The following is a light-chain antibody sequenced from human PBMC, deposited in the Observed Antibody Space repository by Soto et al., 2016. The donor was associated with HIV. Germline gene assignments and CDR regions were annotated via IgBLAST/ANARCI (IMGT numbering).Light chain of an antibody. V-gene: IGLV3-21*03. CDR3: QVWDGDSDGV. CDR2: DDG. CDR1: TIESKS. J-gene: IGLJ3*02. Sequence: SYELTQPPSVSVVPGKTATITCGGNTIESKSVHWYQQKPGQAPVRVLYDDGDRPSGIPERFSGSNSGNTATLTISRVEAGDEADYYCQVWDGDSDGVFGGGTKLTVL.